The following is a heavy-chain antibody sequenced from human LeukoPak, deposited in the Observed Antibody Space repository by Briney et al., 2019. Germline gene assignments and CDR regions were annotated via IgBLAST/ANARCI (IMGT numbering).Heavy chain of an antibody. CDR2: IQSKTYGEGT. Sequence: GRSLRLSCTVSGLSFGDYGMSWVRQAPGKGLEWVSFIQSKTYGEGTMYAASVRGRFTISRDDSRSTAYLQMNSLRAEDTAVYYCAELGITMIGGVWGKGTTVTISS. J-gene: IGHJ6*04. D-gene: IGHD3-10*02. CDR1: GLSFGDYG. CDR3: AELGITMIGGV. V-gene: IGHV3-49*04.